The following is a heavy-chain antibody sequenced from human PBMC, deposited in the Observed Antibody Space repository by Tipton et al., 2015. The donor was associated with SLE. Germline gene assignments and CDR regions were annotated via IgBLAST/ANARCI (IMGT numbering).Heavy chain of an antibody. J-gene: IGHJ4*02. V-gene: IGHV3-30*04. Sequence: RSLRLSCAASGFTFKYYAVHWVHQAPGKGLEWLAVISNDGNTQYYAESVRGRFTISRDNSKSTVYLQINTLRTEDTALYHCARSHTDNYGSALEYWGQGTLLTVSS. CDR2: ISNDGNTQ. CDR3: ARSHTDNYGSALEY. D-gene: IGHD3-10*01. CDR1: GFTFKYYA.